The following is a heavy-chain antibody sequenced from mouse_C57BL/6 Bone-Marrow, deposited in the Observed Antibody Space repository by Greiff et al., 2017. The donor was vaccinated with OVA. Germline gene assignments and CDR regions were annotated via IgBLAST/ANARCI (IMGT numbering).Heavy chain of an antibody. CDR1: GFTFSSYG. Sequence: DVKLVESGGDLVKPGGSLKLSCAASGFTFSSYGMSWVRQTPDKRLEWVATISSGGSYTYYPDSVKGRFTISRDNAKNTLYLQMSSLKSEDTAMYYCARVDFAYWGQGTLVTVSA. J-gene: IGHJ3*01. CDR2: ISSGGSYT. CDR3: ARVDFAY. V-gene: IGHV5-6*02.